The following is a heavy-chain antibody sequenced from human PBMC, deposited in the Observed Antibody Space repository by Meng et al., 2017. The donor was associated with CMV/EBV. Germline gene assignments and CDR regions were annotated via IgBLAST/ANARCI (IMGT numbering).Heavy chain of an antibody. D-gene: IGHD2-15*01. J-gene: IGHJ4*02. V-gene: IGHV4-4*07. CDR1: GGSMNSYY. Sequence: GQLQGVGPGLCKPSTTLSLTCTVSGGSMNSYYWSWIRQPVGKGMEWIGRIYTSGRTNYNPSLKSRVTMSVDTSKNQFSLKLSSVTAAETAVYYCASSLTYPDYWGQGTLVTVSS. CDR3: ASSLTYPDY. CDR2: IYTSGRT.